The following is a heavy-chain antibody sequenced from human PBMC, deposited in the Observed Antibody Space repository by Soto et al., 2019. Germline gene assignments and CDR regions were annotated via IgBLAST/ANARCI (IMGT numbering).Heavy chain of an antibody. J-gene: IGHJ6*01. CDR1: GGSISDFY. V-gene: IGHV4-59*01. CDR3: ARGGGYDFRSSQAPPIDV. CDR2: LYYTGST. D-gene: IGHD3-3*01. Sequence: PSETLCLGCNFSGGSISDFYWGWIGQSPGKRLEWIGYLYYTGSTNYNPALKSRVTISLDTSKNQFSLKVRSVTAADTAVYYCARGGGYDFRSSQAPPIDVWGQGTTVTVSS.